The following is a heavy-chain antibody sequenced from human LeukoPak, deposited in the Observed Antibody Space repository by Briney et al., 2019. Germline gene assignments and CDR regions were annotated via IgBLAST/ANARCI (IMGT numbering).Heavy chain of an antibody. CDR3: VKDAKRSFYDILPGYYRGDDRVPDY. V-gene: IGHV3-23*01. J-gene: IGHJ4*02. Sequence: PGGSLRLSCAASGFTFSNYAMSWVRQAPGKGLEWVSVISGSGGSTYYADSVKGRVTICKDHSKNTLYLQMNSLRAEDTAVYYCVKDAKRSFYDILPGYYRGDDRVPDYWGQGTLVTVSS. D-gene: IGHD3-9*01. CDR2: ISGSGGST. CDR1: GFTFSNYA.